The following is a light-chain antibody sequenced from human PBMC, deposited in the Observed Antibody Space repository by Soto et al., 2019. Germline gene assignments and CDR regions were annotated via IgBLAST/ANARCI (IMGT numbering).Light chain of an antibody. J-gene: IGKJ2*01. CDR3: QQCYSTLYV. CDR2: AAS. Sequence: DIQMTQSPSSLYASVGDRVTITCRATQSISRYLNWYQQKPGKAPKLLIYAASSLQSGVPSRFSGSGSGTDFTLTISSLHRKDFVIYYCQQCYSTLYVFGQGNKVEI. V-gene: IGKV1-39*01. CDR1: QSISRY.